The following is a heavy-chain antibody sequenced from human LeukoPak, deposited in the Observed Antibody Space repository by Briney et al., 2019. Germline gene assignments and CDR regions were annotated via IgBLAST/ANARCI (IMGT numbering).Heavy chain of an antibody. Sequence: GGSLRLSCSASVFTFSSYAMHWVRQAPGKGLEYVSAISSNGGSTYYADSVKGRFTISRDNSKNTLYLQMSSLRAEDTAVYYCAILGGSGTAIDYWGQGTLVTVSS. CDR1: VFTFSSYA. CDR3: AILGGSGTAIDY. V-gene: IGHV3-64D*06. D-gene: IGHD3-10*01. CDR2: ISSNGGST. J-gene: IGHJ4*02.